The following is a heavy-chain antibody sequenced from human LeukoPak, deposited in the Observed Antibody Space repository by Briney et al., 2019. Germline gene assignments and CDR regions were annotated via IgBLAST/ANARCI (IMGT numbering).Heavy chain of an antibody. CDR2: MYNSGST. D-gene: IGHD2-8*01. V-gene: IGHV4-59*12. Sequence: SETLSLTCTVSGGSISGSYWSWIRQPPGKGLEWIAYMYNSGSTNYNPSLKSRVTISVDTSKNQFSLKLSSVTAADTAVYYCARGVGYCTNGVCYRSRWFDPWGQGTLVTVSS. J-gene: IGHJ5*02. CDR3: ARGVGYCTNGVCYRSRWFDP. CDR1: GGSISGSY.